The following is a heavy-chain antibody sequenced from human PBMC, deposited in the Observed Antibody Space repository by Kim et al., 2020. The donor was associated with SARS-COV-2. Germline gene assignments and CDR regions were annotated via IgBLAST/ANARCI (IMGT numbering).Heavy chain of an antibody. CDR3: TTGPLGRDYYGMDV. J-gene: IGHJ6*02. CDR2: IKSKTDGGTT. Sequence: GGSLRLSCAASGFTFSNAWMSWVRQAPGKGLEWVGRIKSKTDGGTTDYAAPVKGRFTISRDDSKNTLYLQMNSLKTEDTAVYYCTTGPLGRDYYGMDVWGQGTTVTVSS. CDR1: GFTFSNAW. V-gene: IGHV3-15*01.